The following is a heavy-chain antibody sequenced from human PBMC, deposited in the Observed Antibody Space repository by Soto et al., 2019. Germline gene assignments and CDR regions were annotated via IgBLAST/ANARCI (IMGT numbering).Heavy chain of an antibody. CDR3: TRGPRGAYFARRYYFDL. CDR1: GYTFTSYD. J-gene: IGHJ2*01. D-gene: IGHD3-10*01. Sequence: QVQLVQSGAEVKKPGASVKVSCKASGYTFTSYDINWVRQATGQGLEWRGRMNPNSGNTGCAQKFQGRVTMTRNTSISTAYKELSSLRSEDTAVYYCTRGPRGAYFARRYYFDLWGRSTLVTVAS. V-gene: IGHV1-8*01. CDR2: MNPNSGNT.